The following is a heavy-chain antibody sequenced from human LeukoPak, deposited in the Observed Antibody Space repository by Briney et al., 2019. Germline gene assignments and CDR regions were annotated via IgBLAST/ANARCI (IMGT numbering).Heavy chain of an antibody. Sequence: GGSLRLSCTASGFTFSSYWIHWVRQPPGKGPLWVSRINSDGGDTIYADSVRGRFTISRDNAKNTLYLQMNSLGAEDTAVYYCARGGYNHAFDIWGQGTVVTVSS. CDR2: INSDGGDT. V-gene: IGHV3-74*01. CDR3: ARGGYNHAFDI. CDR1: GFTFSSYW. J-gene: IGHJ3*02. D-gene: IGHD5-24*01.